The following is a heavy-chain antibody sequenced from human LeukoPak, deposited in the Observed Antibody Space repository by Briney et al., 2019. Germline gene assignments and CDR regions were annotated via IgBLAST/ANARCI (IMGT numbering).Heavy chain of an antibody. Sequence: SSETLSLTCTVSGGPLSSHYWNWIRQSPGKGLEWIGDIHSSGKIRYNPSLESRVTISVDTSTNQFSLRLYSVTAADTAVYYCAREDYSGYYPNWFDPWGQGTLVTVSS. CDR3: AREDYSGYYPNWFDP. J-gene: IGHJ5*02. D-gene: IGHD5-12*01. CDR2: IHSSGKI. CDR1: GGPLSSHY. V-gene: IGHV4-4*08.